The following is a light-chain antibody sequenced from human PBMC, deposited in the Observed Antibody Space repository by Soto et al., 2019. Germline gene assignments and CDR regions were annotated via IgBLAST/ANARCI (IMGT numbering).Light chain of an antibody. Sequence: EIVLTQSPGTLSLSPGERTTLSCRASQSISSSYLAWYQQKPGQAPRLIVYGASSRATGIPDRFSGSGSGTDFTLTISRLEPEDFALYYCQQYSSTFWTLGQGTKV. CDR3: QQYSSTFWT. J-gene: IGKJ1*01. CDR2: GAS. CDR1: QSISSSY. V-gene: IGKV3-20*01.